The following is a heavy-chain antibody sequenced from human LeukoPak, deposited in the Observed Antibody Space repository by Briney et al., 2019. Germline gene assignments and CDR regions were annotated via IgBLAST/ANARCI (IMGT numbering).Heavy chain of an antibody. Sequence: SETLSLTCTVSGGSISSSSHYWGWIRQPPGKGLEWIGSISNSGSTNYNPSLKSRVTISVDTSKNQFSLKLSSVTAADTAVYYCARVPSSGSYPDYYYYYMDVWGKGTTVTVSS. V-gene: IGHV4-39*07. D-gene: IGHD1-26*01. J-gene: IGHJ6*03. CDR2: ISNSGST. CDR1: GGSISSSSHY. CDR3: ARVPSSGSYPDYYYYYMDV.